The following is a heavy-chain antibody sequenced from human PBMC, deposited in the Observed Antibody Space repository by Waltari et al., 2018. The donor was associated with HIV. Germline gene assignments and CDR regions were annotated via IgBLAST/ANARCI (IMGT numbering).Heavy chain of an antibody. CDR3: AKGYVVVVASAGPFDP. Sequence: QVQLLESGGGVVKPGRSLRLSCAASGFSLSSYGMHWVRAAPGKGVEEVEVISYDESNSHYEHSVKGRVTISGDKSKNPLYLQMNSLTAEDTAVYYCAKGYVVVVASAGPFDPWGQGTLVTVSS. V-gene: IGHV3-30*18. CDR2: ISYDESNS. CDR1: GFSLSSYG. D-gene: IGHD2-15*01. J-gene: IGHJ5*02.